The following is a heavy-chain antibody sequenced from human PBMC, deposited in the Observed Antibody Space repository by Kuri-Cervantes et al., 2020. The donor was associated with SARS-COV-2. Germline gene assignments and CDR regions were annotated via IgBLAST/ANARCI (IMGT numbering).Heavy chain of an antibody. CDR2: INHSGST. Sequence: SQTLSLTCAVYGGSFSGYYWSWIRQPPGKGLEWIGEINHSGSTDYNPSLKSRVTISVDTSKNQLSLKLSSVTAADTAVYCCARIIVGATYYYYYYYMDVWGKGTTVTVSS. J-gene: IGHJ6*03. CDR3: ARIIVGATYYYYYYYMDV. D-gene: IGHD1-26*01. CDR1: GGSFSGYY. V-gene: IGHV4-34*01.